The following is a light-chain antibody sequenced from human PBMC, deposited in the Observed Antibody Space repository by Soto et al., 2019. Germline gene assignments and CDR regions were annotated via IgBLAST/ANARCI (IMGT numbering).Light chain of an antibody. J-gene: IGLJ3*02. V-gene: IGLV2-14*01. CDR1: SSDVGGYNY. CDR2: EVS. CDR3: SSYTSSSTWV. Sequence: QSALTQPASGSGSPGQSITISCTGTSSDVGGYNYVSWYQQHPGKAPKLMIYEVSNRPSGVSNRFSGSKSGNTASLTVFGLQAEDEADYYCSSYTSSSTWVFGGGTKLTVL.